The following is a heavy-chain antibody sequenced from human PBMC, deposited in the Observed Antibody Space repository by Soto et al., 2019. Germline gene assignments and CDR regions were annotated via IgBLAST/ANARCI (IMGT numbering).Heavy chain of an antibody. V-gene: IGHV1-69*13. D-gene: IGHD6-6*01. CDR2: IIPIFGAA. Sequence: ASVKVSCKASGGTFSSYSITWVRQAPGQGLEWMGGIIPIFGAANYAQKFQGRVTITADESTSTAYMELSSLRSEDTALYYCARDHSTSSYSWFDPWGQGTLVTVSS. CDR1: GGTFSSYS. CDR3: ARDHSTSSYSWFDP. J-gene: IGHJ5*02.